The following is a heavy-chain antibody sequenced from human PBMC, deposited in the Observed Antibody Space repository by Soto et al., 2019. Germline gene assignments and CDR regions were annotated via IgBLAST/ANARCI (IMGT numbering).Heavy chain of an antibody. J-gene: IGHJ6*02. V-gene: IGHV3-53*05. CDR3: ATGNDSSGYQQEMKFYYYHGMDV. CDR2: IYSGGST. D-gene: IGHD3-22*01. CDR1: GFTVSSNY. Sequence: PGWSLRLSCAASGFTVSSNYMSWVRQAPGKGLEWVSVIYSGGSTYYADSVKGRFTISRDNSKNTLYLQMNSLRAEDTAVYYCATGNDSSGYQQEMKFYYYHGMDVWGRGTTVTVSS.